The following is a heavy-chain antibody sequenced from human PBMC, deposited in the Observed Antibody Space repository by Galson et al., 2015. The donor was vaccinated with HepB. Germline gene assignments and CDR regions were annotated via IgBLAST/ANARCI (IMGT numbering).Heavy chain of an antibody. J-gene: IGHJ4*02. CDR2: ISAYNGNT. CDR1: GYNFNIYG. V-gene: IGHV1-18*01. Sequence: SVKVSCKASGYNFNIYGISWVRQAPGQGLEWMGWISAYNGNTKCAQKFQGRVTMTTDTSTSTGYMELRSLRSDDTAVYYCARVSNWVYYFDSWGQGTLVTVSS. D-gene: IGHD5/OR15-5a*01. CDR3: ARVSNWVYYFDS.